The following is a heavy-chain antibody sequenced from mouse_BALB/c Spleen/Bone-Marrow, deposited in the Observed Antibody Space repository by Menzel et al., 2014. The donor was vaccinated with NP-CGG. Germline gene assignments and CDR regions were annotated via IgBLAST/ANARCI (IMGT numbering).Heavy chain of an antibody. Sequence: QVQLKQSGPELVKPGASVKISCKASGYSLTSYYIHWVKQRPGQGLEWIGWIFPRNGSTMYNEKFKGKATLTADTSSSTAYMQLSSLTSEDSAVYFCARRDYYGSTYGFDYWGQGTTLTVSS. D-gene: IGHD1-1*01. J-gene: IGHJ2*01. CDR1: GYSLTSYY. CDR2: IFPRNGST. CDR3: ARRDYYGSTYGFDY. V-gene: IGHV1-66*01.